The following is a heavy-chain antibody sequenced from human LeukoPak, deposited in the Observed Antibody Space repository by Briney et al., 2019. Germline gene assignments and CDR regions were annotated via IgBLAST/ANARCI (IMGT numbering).Heavy chain of an antibody. Sequence: SETLSLTCIVSGGSISHYDWSWIRQPPGKGLEWIGYIYYSGSTNYNPSLKSRVTISVDTSKNQCSLKLSSVTAADTAVYYCARAYSSSSKSHFDYWGQGTLVTVSS. D-gene: IGHD6-6*01. CDR2: IYYSGST. CDR3: ARAYSSSSKSHFDY. CDR1: GGSISHYD. J-gene: IGHJ4*02. V-gene: IGHV4-59*01.